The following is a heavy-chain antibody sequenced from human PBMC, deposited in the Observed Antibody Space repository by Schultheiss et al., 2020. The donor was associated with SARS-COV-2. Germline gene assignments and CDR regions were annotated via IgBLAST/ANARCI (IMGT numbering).Heavy chain of an antibody. J-gene: IGHJ4*02. CDR3: ARMGASSSEN. Sequence: ASVKVSCKASGYTFTSYGISWVRQAPGQGLEWMGWINPNSDGTNYAQRFQGRVTMTSDTSISTAYMELSRLKSDDTAVYYCARMGASSSENWGQGTLVTVSS. D-gene: IGHD1-26*01. CDR2: INPNSDGT. CDR1: GYTFTSYG. V-gene: IGHV1-2*02.